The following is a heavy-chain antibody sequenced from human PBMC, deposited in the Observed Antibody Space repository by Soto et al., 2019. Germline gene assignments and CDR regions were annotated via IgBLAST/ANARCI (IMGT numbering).Heavy chain of an antibody. V-gene: IGHV3-21*01. CDR2: ISKSDYT. J-gene: IGHJ4*02. CDR3: AREDSIIIPAVSDF. D-gene: IGHD2-2*01. Sequence: PGGSLRLSCTVSGFAFNNYGINWVRQAPGKGLERVSSISKSDYTYYSDSVTGRFTISRDNAKNSVSLQMNTLRVEDTAVYYCAREDSIIIPAVSDFWGQGTLVTVSS. CDR1: GFAFNNYG.